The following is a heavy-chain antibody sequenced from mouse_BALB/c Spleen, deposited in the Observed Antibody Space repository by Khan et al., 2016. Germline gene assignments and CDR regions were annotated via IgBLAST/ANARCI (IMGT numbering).Heavy chain of an antibody. CDR1: GYTSANYW. CDR3: ADALFVY. Sequence: QVQLQQSGAELARPGASVRLSCKASGYTSANYWMQWVKQRPGQGLEWIGSIYPGDGDTRYSQKFKDKATLTADKSYSSAYLHLRSVASEDSAVYYCADALFVYWGQGTLVTVSA. V-gene: IGHV1-87*01. CDR2: IYPGDGDT. J-gene: IGHJ3*01.